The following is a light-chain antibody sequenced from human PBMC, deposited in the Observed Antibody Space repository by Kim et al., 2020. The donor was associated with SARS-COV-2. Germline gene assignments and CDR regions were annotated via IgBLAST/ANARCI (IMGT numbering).Light chain of an antibody. Sequence: VGDRVTITCRASQSIRNWLAWYQQKPGKAPNLLIYKAYTLESGVSSRFTGSGSGTEFTLTISSLQPDDFATYYCQQYDSYPLTFGGGTKVDIK. CDR1: QSIRNW. CDR3: QQYDSYPLT. J-gene: IGKJ4*01. V-gene: IGKV1-5*03. CDR2: KAY.